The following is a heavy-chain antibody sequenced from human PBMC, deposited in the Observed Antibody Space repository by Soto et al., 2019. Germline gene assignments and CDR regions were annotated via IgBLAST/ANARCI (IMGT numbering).Heavy chain of an antibody. CDR3: ATERLGFCDSDNCYRHYFDS. Sequence: VQLVQSGAEVKKPGASVKVSCKVSGDTLTELSIHWVRQAPGKGLEWMGRFDPEDDEIVYAQKFQGRVTMTEDTSTDTSYMEVTSLTSEATAVYYCATERLGFCDSDNCYRHYFDSWGQGTLVIVSS. CDR2: FDPEDDEI. D-gene: IGHD2-21*02. J-gene: IGHJ4*02. CDR1: GDTLTELS. V-gene: IGHV1-24*01.